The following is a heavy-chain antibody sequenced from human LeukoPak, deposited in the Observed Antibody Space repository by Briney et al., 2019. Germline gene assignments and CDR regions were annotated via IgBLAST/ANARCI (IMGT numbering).Heavy chain of an antibody. CDR2: ISGSGGTT. J-gene: IGHJ4*02. V-gene: IGHV3-23*01. CDR1: GVTFSNYA. CDR3: AKDPYRASPGLVDY. Sequence: GGSLRLSCATSGVTFSNYAVSWVRQAPGKGLEWVSSISGSGGTTYYADSVKGRFTISRDNSKNTLYLQMNSLRAEDTAVYYCAKDPYRASPGLVDYWGQGTLVTVSS. D-gene: IGHD5-12*01.